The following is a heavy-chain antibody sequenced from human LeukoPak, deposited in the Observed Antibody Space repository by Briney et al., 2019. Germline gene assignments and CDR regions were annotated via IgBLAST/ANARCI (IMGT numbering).Heavy chain of an antibody. Sequence: SVKVSCKASGGTFSSYAISWVRQAPGQGLEWMGRIIPILGIANYAQKFQGRVTITADKSTSTAYMELSSLRSEDTAVYYCARRPSDDYGDYDYWGQGTLVTVSS. CDR3: ARRPSDDYGDYDY. J-gene: IGHJ4*02. V-gene: IGHV1-69*04. CDR1: GGTFSSYA. D-gene: IGHD4-17*01. CDR2: IIPILGIA.